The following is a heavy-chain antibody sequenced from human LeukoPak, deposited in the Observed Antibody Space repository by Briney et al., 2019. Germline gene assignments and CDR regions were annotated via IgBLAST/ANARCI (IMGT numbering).Heavy chain of an antibody. D-gene: IGHD2-2*01. J-gene: IGHJ4*02. V-gene: IGHV3-23*01. CDR1: GFTFSSYA. CDR2: ISGSGGST. Sequence: GGSLRLSCAASGFTFSSYAMSWVRQAPGKGLEWVSVISGSGGSTYYADSVKGRFTISRDNSKNTLYLQMNGLKAEDTAVYYCARDDCSTTPCYAYWGQGTLVTVSS. CDR3: ARDDCSTTPCYAY.